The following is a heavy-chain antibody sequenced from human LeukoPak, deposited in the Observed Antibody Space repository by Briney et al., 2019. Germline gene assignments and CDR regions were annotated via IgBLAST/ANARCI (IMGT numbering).Heavy chain of an antibody. J-gene: IGHJ4*02. CDR3: ARDSGTTDFDY. V-gene: IGHV3-74*01. CDR1: GFTFSSYW. D-gene: IGHD2/OR15-2a*01. CDR2: INSDGSGT. Sequence: TGGSLRLSCAASGFTFSSYWMHWVRHAPGKGLVWVSRINSDGSGTRYADSVKGRFTISRDNAKNTLYLQMNTLRAEDTAVYYCARDSGTTDFDYWGQGTLVTVPS.